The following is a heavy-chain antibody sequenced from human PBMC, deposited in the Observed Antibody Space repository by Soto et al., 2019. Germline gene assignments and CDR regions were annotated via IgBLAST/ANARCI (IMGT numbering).Heavy chain of an antibody. Sequence: PSETLSLTCAVSGGSISSGGYSWSWIRQPPGKGLEWIGYIYHSGSTYYNPSLKSRLTISVDTSKNQFSLKLSSVTAADTAVYYCAREPSIWGQGTLVTVSS. J-gene: IGHJ4*02. CDR3: AREPSI. V-gene: IGHV4-30-2*05. CDR1: GGSISSGGYS. CDR2: IYHSGST.